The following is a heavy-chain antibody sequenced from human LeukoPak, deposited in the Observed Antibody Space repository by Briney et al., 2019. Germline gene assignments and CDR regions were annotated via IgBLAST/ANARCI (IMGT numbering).Heavy chain of an antibody. V-gene: IGHV3-53*01. CDR1: GFTVSSNS. J-gene: IGHJ4*02. D-gene: IGHD5-12*01. CDR3: ARHDGGYGPFDY. CDR2: IYKGGTT. Sequence: GGSLRLSCAVSGFTVSSNSMGWVRQASGKGLEWVSIIYKGGTTYYADSVKGRFTISRDHSKNTVYVQMNSLRVEDTAVYFCARHDGGYGPFDYWGQGTPVTVSP.